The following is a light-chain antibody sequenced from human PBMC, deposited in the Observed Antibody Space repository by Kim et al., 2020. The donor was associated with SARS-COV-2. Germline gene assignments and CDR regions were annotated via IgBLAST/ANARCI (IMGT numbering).Light chain of an antibody. CDR1: QSMSSH. CDR3: QQYNNWPPWT. J-gene: IGKJ1*01. V-gene: IGKV3-15*01. Sequence: SPRERATLSCRASQSMSSHVAWYQQKPGQAPRLRIYGASTRATGIPARFSGSGSGTEFTLTISSLQSEDFAVYYCQQYNNWPPWTFGQGTKVDIK. CDR2: GAS.